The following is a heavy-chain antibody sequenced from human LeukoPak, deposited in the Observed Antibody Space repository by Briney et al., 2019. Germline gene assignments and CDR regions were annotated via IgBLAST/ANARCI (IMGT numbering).Heavy chain of an antibody. Sequence: GGSLRLSCAASGFTFSSYGMHWVRQAPGKGLEWVAVISYDGSNKYYADSVKGRFTISRDNSKNTLYPQMNSLRAEDTAVYYCANLGTAFYFDYWGQGTLVTVSS. CDR2: ISYDGSNK. J-gene: IGHJ4*02. CDR1: GFTFSSYG. D-gene: IGHD5-18*01. CDR3: ANLGTAFYFDY. V-gene: IGHV3-30*18.